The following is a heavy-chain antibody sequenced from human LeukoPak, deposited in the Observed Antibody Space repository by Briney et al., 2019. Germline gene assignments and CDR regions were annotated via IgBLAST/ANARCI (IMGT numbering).Heavy chain of an antibody. CDR1: GGTFSSYA. D-gene: IGHD3-3*01. CDR2: IIPIFGTA. V-gene: IGHV1-69*13. CDR3: ARDRVTIFGVVIISWLGYYYYGMDV. J-gene: IGHJ6*02. Sequence: ASVKVSCKASGGTFSSYAISWVRQAPGQGLEWMGGIIPIFGTANYAQKFQGRVTITADESTSTAYMELRSLRSDDTAVYYCARDRVTIFGVVIISWLGYYYYGMDVWGQGTTVTVSS.